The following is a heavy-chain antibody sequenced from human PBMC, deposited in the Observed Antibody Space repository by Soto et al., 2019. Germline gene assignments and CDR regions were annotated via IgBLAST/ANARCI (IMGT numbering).Heavy chain of an antibody. CDR2: IIPIFGTA. CDR3: ARGHYDSSGYAYYFDY. Sequence: QVQLVQSGAEVKKPGSSVKVSCKASGGTFSRYAISWVRQAPGQGLEWMGGIIPIFGTANYAQKFQGRVTITADESTSTAYMELSSLRSEDTAVYYCARGHYDSSGYAYYFDYWGQGTLVTVSS. J-gene: IGHJ4*02. V-gene: IGHV1-69*01. D-gene: IGHD3-22*01. CDR1: GGTFSRYA.